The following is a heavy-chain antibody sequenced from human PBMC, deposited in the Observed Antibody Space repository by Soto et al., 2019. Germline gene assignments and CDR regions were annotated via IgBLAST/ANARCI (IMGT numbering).Heavy chain of an antibody. CDR3: YSSGW. CDR2: VSDDGVTK. V-gene: IGHV3-30*04. D-gene: IGHD6-19*01. J-gene: IGHJ4*02. CDR1: GFTFGSFA. Sequence: QVQLAESGGGVVQPGRSLRLSCAASGFTFGSFAMHWVRQAPGKGLEWVALVSDDGVTKYYADSVTGRFTISRDNSKNTLYLEMNSLRTEDTAVYYGYSSGWWGQGTLVTVSS.